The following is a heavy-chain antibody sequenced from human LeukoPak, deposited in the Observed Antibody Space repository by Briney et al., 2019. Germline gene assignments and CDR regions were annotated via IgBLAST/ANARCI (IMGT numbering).Heavy chain of an antibody. CDR2: ISTSGSII. CDR1: GFTFSDYE. CDR3: ARDATTEPGTVYMDV. D-gene: IGHD6-13*01. Sequence: GGSLRLSCAASGFTFSDYEMNWVRQAPGKGREWILHISTSGSIIHYADSVKGRFTISRDNAKNSLYLQMTSLRAEDTALYFCARDATTEPGTVYMDVWGKGTTVTISS. J-gene: IGHJ6*03. V-gene: IGHV3-48*03.